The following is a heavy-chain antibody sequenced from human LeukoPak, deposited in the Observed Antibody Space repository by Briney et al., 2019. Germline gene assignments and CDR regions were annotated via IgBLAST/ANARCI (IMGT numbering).Heavy chain of an antibody. CDR3: ARVAVTTYLAPLGY. CDR1: GYTFTGYY. Sequence: GASVKVSCKASGYTFTGYYMHWVRQAPGHGLEWVGWINRNSGGTNNAQKFQGRVNMTRDTSISTAYMELSRLRSDDTAVYYCARVAVTTYLAPLGYWGQGTLVTVSS. V-gene: IGHV1-2*02. D-gene: IGHD3-3*01. CDR2: INRNSGGT. J-gene: IGHJ4*02.